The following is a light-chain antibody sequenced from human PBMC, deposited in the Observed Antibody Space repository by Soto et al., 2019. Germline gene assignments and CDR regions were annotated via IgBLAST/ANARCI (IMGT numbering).Light chain of an antibody. J-gene: IGKJ2*01. V-gene: IGKV3-20*01. Sequence: EIVLTQSPGTLSLSPGERATLSCRASQSVSSSYLAWYQQKPGQAPRLLIYGASSRATGIPDRFSGSGSGTDFTLTISRLETEDFEVYYCQQYGSSPQTFGQGTKLELK. CDR3: QQYGSSPQT. CDR2: GAS. CDR1: QSVSSSY.